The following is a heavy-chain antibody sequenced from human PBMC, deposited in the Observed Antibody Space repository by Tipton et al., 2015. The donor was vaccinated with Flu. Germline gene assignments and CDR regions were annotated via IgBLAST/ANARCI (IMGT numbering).Heavy chain of an antibody. Sequence: GSLRLSCAASGFTFSSYSMNWVRQAPGKGLEWVSYISSSSSTIYYADSVKGRFTISRDNAKNSLYLQMNSLRAEDTAVYYCARGLGDFWSGYYKRGNYYYMDVWGKGTTVTVSS. J-gene: IGHJ6*03. CDR1: GFTFSSYS. V-gene: IGHV3-48*04. D-gene: IGHD3-3*01. CDR3: ARGLGDFWSGYYKRGNYYYMDV. CDR2: ISSSSSTI.